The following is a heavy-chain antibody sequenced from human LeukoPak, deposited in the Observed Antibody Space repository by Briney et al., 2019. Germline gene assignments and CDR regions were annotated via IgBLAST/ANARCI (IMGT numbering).Heavy chain of an antibody. CDR2: IT. J-gene: IGHJ3*02. Sequence: GGSLRLSCAASGFTFSSYGMSWVRQAPGKGLEWVSTITYYADSVKGRFTISRDNSKNTLYLQMNSLRAEDTAVYYCAKDQTEWFGDPGDAFDIWGQGTMVTVSS. D-gene: IGHD3-10*01. CDR1: GFTFSSYG. CDR3: AKDQTEWFGDPGDAFDI. V-gene: IGHV3-23*01.